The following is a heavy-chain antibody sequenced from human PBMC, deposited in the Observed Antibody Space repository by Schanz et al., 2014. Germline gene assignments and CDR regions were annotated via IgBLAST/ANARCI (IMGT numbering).Heavy chain of an antibody. CDR3: ARPSDSSWYMDV. CDR2: ISYDGSLK. D-gene: IGHD1-1*01. Sequence: VQLVESGGGLVQPGGSLRLSCAASGFTFSSYAVDWIRQAPGQGLEWVSFISYDGSLKSYLDSVKGRFTISRDNAKNALYLQMNSLRAEDTAVYYCARPSDSSWYMDVWGQGTLVTVSS. CDR1: GFTFSSYA. V-gene: IGHV3-30-3*01. J-gene: IGHJ4*02.